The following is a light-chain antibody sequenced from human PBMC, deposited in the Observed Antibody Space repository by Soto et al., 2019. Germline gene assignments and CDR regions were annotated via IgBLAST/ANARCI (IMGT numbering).Light chain of an antibody. CDR2: GAS. CDR3: QQYEAVVT. Sequence: EIVLTQSPGTLSLSAGERATLXXRASQSLTNNYFAWYQQKPGRALRXLIDGASTRATGIPDRFSGSGSGTDFTLTISRLEPEDVAVYYCQQYEAVVTFGQGTKVDIK. J-gene: IGKJ1*01. CDR1: QSLTNNY. V-gene: IGKV3-20*01.